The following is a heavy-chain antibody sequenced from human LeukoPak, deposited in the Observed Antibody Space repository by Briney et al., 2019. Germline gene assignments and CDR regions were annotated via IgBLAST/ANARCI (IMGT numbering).Heavy chain of an antibody. Sequence: PSETLSLTCTVSGGSISSYYWSWIRQPPGKGLEWIGYIYYSGSTNYNPSLKSRVTISVDTSKNQFSLKLSSVTAADTAVYYCARDLWEGASDIWGQGTMVTVSS. J-gene: IGHJ3*02. CDR2: IYYSGST. CDR1: GGSISSYY. CDR3: ARDLWEGASDI. V-gene: IGHV4-59*01. D-gene: IGHD3-16*01.